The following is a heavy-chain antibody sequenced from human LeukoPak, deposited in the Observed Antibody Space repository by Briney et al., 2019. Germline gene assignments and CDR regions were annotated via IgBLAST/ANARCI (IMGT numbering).Heavy chain of an antibody. CDR3: ARRGEARYCSGGSCPIDY. D-gene: IGHD2-15*01. Sequence: SETLSLTCTVAGGSISSYYWSWIRQPPGKGREWIGYIYYSGSTNYNPSLKSRVTISVDTSKNQFSLKLSSATAADTAVYYCARRGEARYCSGGSCPIDYWGQGTLVTVSS. J-gene: IGHJ4*02. V-gene: IGHV4-59*12. CDR2: IYYSGST. CDR1: GGSISSYY.